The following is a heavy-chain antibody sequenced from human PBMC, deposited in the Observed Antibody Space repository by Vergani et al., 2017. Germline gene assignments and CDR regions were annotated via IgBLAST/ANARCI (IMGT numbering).Heavy chain of an antibody. CDR1: GFIFNYYG. CDR3: AKGHSGQIGSPHDYYFDY. V-gene: IGHV3-30*02. CDR2: IRSDGCSE. D-gene: IGHD1-26*01. Sequence: QVHLVESGGGVVQPGGSLRLSCAASGFIFNYYGINWVRQAPGKGLEWVSFIRSDGCSEMYADSVRGRFTISRDNSKNTVSLEMLSLRTEDTAVYYCAKGHSGQIGSPHDYYFDYWGQGTLVTVSS. J-gene: IGHJ4*02.